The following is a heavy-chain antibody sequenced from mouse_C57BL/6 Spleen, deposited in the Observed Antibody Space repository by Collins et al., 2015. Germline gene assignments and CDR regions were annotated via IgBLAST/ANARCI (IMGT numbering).Heavy chain of an antibody. CDR1: GYTFTSYW. Sequence: PVQLQQPGAELVKPGASVKLSCKASGYTFTSYWMHWVKQRPGRGLERIGRIDPNSGGTKYNEKFKSKATLTVDKPSSTAYMQLSSLTSEDSAVYYCTLLRPYFDYWGQGTTLTVSS. D-gene: IGHD1-1*01. V-gene: IGHV1S36*01. J-gene: IGHJ2*01. CDR3: TLLRPYFDY. CDR2: IDPNSGGT.